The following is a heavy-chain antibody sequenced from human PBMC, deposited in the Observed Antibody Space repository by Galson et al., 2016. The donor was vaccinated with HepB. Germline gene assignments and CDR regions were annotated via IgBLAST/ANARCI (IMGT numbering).Heavy chain of an antibody. D-gene: IGHD3-10*01. CDR3: ARDGEYYYGSGSYAET. CDR2: ITSDSRNI. J-gene: IGHJ5*02. CDR1: GLTFSRKG. Sequence: VQLVESGGGLVQSGGSLRLSCAGSGLTFSRKGMGWVRQAPGKGLEWISYITSDSRNIYYADSVKGRFTISRDNSKNTLHLQMNSLRAEDTAVYYCARDGEYYYGSGSYAETWGQGTLVTVSS. V-gene: IGHV3-48*01.